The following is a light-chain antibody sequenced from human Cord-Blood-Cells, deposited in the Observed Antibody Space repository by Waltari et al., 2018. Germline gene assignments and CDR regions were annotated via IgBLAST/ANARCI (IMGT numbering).Light chain of an antibody. CDR2: DVS. J-gene: IGLJ2*01. V-gene: IGLV2-14*01. CDR1: SSDVGGYNY. CDR3: SSYTSSSTFVV. Sequence: QSALTQPASVSGSPGQSITISCTGTSSDVGGYNYVSWHQQPPGKAPKLMIYDVSKRPSGVSNRFSGSKSGNTASLTISGLQAEDEADYYCSSYTSSSTFVVFGGGTKLTVL.